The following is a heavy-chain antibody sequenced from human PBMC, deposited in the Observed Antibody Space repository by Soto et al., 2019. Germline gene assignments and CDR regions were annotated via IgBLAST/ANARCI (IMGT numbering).Heavy chain of an antibody. CDR3: ARVSVSYLDY. J-gene: IGHJ4*02. CDR1: GFTLSSYG. V-gene: IGHV3-33*01. Sequence: PGGSLRLSCAASGFTLSSYGMHWVRQAPGKGLEWVAVIWYDGSRQYYADSVKGRFTISRDNSKNAVYLQMNSLRAEDTAVYYCARVSVSYLDYWGQGALVTVSS. CDR2: IWYDGSRQ. D-gene: IGHD3-3*01.